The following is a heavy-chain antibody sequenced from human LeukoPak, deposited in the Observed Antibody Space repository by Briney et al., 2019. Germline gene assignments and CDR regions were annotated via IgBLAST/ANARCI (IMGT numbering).Heavy chain of an antibody. Sequence: ASVKVSCKASGYTFTSYGIGWVRQAPGQGLEWMGWISAYNGNTNYAQKLQGRVTMTTDTPTSTAYMELKSLRTDDTAVYYCARDVPGPYSGSFNWFDPWGQGTLVTVSS. D-gene: IGHD1-26*01. J-gene: IGHJ5*02. CDR3: ARDVPGPYSGSFNWFDP. V-gene: IGHV1-18*01. CDR1: GYTFTSYG. CDR2: ISAYNGNT.